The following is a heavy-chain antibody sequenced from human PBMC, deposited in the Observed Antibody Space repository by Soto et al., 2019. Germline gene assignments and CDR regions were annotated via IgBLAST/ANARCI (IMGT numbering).Heavy chain of an antibody. J-gene: IGHJ4*02. Sequence: LSLTCSVSGGAISTFYWSLFRQSPGKGLEWIGYIYYSGSTKYNPSLQSRVTISLDKAKNQFSLEVTSLNAADSAVYYCARSRGSGWSFDHWGQGTLVTVSS. V-gene: IGHV4-59*01. CDR2: IYYSGST. CDR1: GGAISTFY. CDR3: ARSRGSGWSFDH. D-gene: IGHD6-19*01.